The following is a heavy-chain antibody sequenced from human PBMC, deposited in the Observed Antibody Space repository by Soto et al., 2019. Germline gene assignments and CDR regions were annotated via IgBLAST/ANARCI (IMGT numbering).Heavy chain of an antibody. D-gene: IGHD3-10*01. Sequence: SETLSLTCPVSGHSMHGDYWTWMRQPAGKGLEWIGRLYSSGISAYDPSLASRVTMSLETSRSQFFLNVTSVTAAATDVYDCAMGGSGSSLGDWGRGRLVTVSS. CDR1: GHSMHGDY. V-gene: IGHV4-4*07. CDR3: AMGGSGSSLGD. CDR2: LYSSGIS. J-gene: IGHJ4*02.